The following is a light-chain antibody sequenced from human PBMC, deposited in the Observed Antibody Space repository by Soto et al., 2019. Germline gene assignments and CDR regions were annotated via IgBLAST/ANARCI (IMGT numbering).Light chain of an antibody. CDR1: SSDIGGYNY. V-gene: IGLV2-14*03. Sequence: QSALTQPASVSGSPGQSITISCTGSSSDIGGYNYVSWYQHHPGKAPKLMIYDVSIRPSGVPNRFSGSKSGNTASLGISGLQAEDEADYYCCSFTSSSSVIFGGGTQLTVL. CDR3: CSFTSSSSVI. J-gene: IGLJ2*01. CDR2: DVS.